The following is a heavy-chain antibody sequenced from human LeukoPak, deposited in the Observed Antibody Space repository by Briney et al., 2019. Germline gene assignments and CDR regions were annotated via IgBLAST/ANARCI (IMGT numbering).Heavy chain of an antibody. Sequence: SETLSLTCTVSGGSISSYYWSWIRQPPGKGLEWIGYIYYSGSTNYNPSLKSRVTISVDTSKNQFSLKLSSVTAADTAVYYCARFSGSYFSGGIDYWGQGTRVTVSS. V-gene: IGHV4-59*08. J-gene: IGHJ4*02. CDR2: IYYSGST. CDR1: GGSISSYY. D-gene: IGHD1-26*01. CDR3: ARFSGSYFSGGIDY.